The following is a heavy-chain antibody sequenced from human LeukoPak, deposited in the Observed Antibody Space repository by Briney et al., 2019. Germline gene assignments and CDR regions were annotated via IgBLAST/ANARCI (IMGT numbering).Heavy chain of an antibody. V-gene: IGHV3-53*01. Sequence: GGSLRLSCAVSGFTVSCNYMSWVRQAPGKGLEWVSVIYSGGDTYYADSVKGRFTISRDISKNTLFLQMDTLRAEDTAFYYCARSPPASPFDYWGQGTLVTVSS. CDR1: GFTVSCNY. D-gene: IGHD2-2*01. CDR3: ARSPPASPFDY. CDR2: IYSGGDT. J-gene: IGHJ4*01.